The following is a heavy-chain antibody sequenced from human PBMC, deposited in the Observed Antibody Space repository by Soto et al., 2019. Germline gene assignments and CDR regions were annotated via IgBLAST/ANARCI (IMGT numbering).Heavy chain of an antibody. J-gene: IGHJ4*02. CDR2: ISSSGSTI. D-gene: IGHD3-22*01. Sequence: GGSLRLSCAASGFTFSDYYMSWIRQAPGKGLEWVSYISSSGSTIYYADSVKGRFTISRDNAKNSLYLQMNSLRAEDTAVYYCARPSTHYYDSSGSPTVDYFDYWGQGTLVTVSS. CDR1: GFTFSDYY. V-gene: IGHV3-11*01. CDR3: ARPSTHYYDSSGSPTVDYFDY.